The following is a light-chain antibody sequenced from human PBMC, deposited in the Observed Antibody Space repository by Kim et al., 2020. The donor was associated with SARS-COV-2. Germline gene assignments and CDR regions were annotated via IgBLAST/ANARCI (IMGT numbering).Light chain of an antibody. CDR2: GNT. J-gene: IGLJ3*02. V-gene: IGLV1-40*03. CDR3: QTYDFSLSLWV. Sequence: RVTISCTGSSSNIGAGYSVHWYQQLPGTTPKLLIYGNTNRPSGVPDRFSGSKSGASASLAITGLQADDEADYYCQTYDFSLSLWVFGGGTQLTVL. CDR1: SSNIGAGYS.